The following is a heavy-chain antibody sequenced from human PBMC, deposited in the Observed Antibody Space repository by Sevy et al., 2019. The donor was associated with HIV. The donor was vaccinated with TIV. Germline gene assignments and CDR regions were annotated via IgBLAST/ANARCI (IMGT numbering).Heavy chain of an antibody. CDR1: GGSISSYF. Sequence: SETLSLTCTVSGGSISSYFWSWIRQPPGKGLEWIGYIYYNGNTNYNPSLKSRVAVSMDTSKNQLSLKLYSVTAADTAVYYCAKGRTWYSDVDYWGQGTLVTVSS. D-gene: IGHD6-13*01. V-gene: IGHV4-59*12. CDR2: IYYNGNT. J-gene: IGHJ4*02. CDR3: AKGRTWYSDVDY.